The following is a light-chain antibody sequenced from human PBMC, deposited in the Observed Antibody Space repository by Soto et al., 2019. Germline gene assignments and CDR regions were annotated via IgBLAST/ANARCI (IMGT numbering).Light chain of an antibody. CDR3: LQHNSYPWT. V-gene: IGKV1-17*01. CDR2: AAS. J-gene: IGKJ5*01. CDR1: QNISRF. Sequence: DIQMTQSPSSLSASVGDRVSITCRSSQNISRFLNWYQQKPGKAPKRLIYAASSLQSGVPSRFSGSGSGTEFTLTISSLQPEDFATYYCLQHNSYPWTFGQGTRLEIK.